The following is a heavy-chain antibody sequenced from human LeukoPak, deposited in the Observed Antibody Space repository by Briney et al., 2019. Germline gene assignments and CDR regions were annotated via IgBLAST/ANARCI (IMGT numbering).Heavy chain of an antibody. CDR1: GASLTNYY. CDR3: AKSTESSGWYDY. D-gene: IGHD6-19*01. J-gene: IGHJ4*02. V-gene: IGHV4-59*03. Sequence: SETLSLTCTVSGASLTNYYWNWIRQPPGKGLEWIGFIDYSAYSKYNPSLKSRVTISRDTSKNQFSLKLSSVTAADTAVYYCAKSTESSGWYDYWGQGTLVTVSS. CDR2: IDYSAYS.